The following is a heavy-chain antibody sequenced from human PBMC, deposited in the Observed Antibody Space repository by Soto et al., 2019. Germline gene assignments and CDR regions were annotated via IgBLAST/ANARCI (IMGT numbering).Heavy chain of an antibody. CDR1: GYTFTGYY. Sequence: ASVKVSCKASGYTFTGYYMHWVRQAPGQGLEWMGWINPNSGGTNYAQKFQGRVTMTRDTSISTAYMELSRLRSDDTAVYYCARDASTTGYGMDVWGQGTTVTVS. CDR2: INPNSGGT. D-gene: IGHD1-26*01. V-gene: IGHV1-2*02. J-gene: IGHJ6*02. CDR3: ARDASTTGYGMDV.